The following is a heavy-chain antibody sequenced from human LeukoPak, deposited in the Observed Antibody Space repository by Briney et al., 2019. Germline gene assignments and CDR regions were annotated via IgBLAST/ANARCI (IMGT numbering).Heavy chain of an antibody. V-gene: IGHV3-7*04. CDR2: IKQDGSEK. CDR3: ARARFSYGHYYFDY. D-gene: IGHD5-18*01. J-gene: IGHJ4*02. Sequence: GGSQRLSCAASAFTFSTYWMSWVRQAPGKGLEWVANIKQDGSEKYYVDSVKGRFTISRDNAKDSLYLQMNSLRAEDTAVYYCARARFSYGHYYFDYWGQGTLVSVSS. CDR1: AFTFSTYW.